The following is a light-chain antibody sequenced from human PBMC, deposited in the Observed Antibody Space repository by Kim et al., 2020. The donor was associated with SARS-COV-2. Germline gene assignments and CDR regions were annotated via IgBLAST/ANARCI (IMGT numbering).Light chain of an antibody. CDR2: YDS. CDR3: QVWDTDTDDYV. CDR1: NIGRHS. V-gene: IGLV3-21*01. J-gene: IGLJ1*01. Sequence: SYELTQPPSVSVAPGQTARITCGGNNIGRHSVNWYQQKPGQAPVLVIYYDSDRPSGIPERFSGSKAATTATLTISRVEAGDEADYYCQVWDTDTDDYVFGTGTKVTVL.